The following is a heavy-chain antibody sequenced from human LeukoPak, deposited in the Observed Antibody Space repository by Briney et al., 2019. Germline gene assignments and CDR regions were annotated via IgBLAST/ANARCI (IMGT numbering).Heavy chain of an antibody. Sequence: PSETLSLTCSVSGDSITTSYWTWIRQPPGQGLEWIAYMYFSGSAKYNPSLKGRATMSVDTSKSQFSLKLSSVTGADTALYYCARYDGYCSRGSCFPTFGMDVWGQGTMVTVSS. CDR2: MYFSGSA. CDR1: GDSITTSY. J-gene: IGHJ6*02. V-gene: IGHV4-4*09. D-gene: IGHD2-15*01. CDR3: ARYDGYCSRGSCFPTFGMDV.